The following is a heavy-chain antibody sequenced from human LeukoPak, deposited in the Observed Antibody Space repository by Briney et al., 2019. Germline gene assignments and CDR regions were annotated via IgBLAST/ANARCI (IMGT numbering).Heavy chain of an antibody. Sequence: GGSLRLSCAASGFTFSSYWMRWVRQAPGKGLEGGANIKNDGSEEYYVDSVKGRFTISRDNAKNSLFLQMNSLTVEDTAVYYCARAIRGSAVDTGDRWGQGTLVTVSS. D-gene: IGHD3-10*01. V-gene: IGHV3-7*01. CDR3: ARAIRGSAVDTGDR. CDR1: GFTFSSYW. CDR2: IKNDGSEE. J-gene: IGHJ4*02.